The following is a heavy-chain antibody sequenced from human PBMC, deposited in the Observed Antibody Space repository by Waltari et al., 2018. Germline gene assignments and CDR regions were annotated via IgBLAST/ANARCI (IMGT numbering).Heavy chain of an antibody. D-gene: IGHD3-22*01. Sequence: EVQLVESGGGLVQPGGSLRLSCAASGFTFSSFGMSWVRQAPGKGLEWVANIKQDGSEKYYVDSVKGRFTISRDNAKNSLYLQMNSLRAEDTAVYYCARDYYDSSGYYPSFDYWGQGTLVTVSS. V-gene: IGHV3-7*01. CDR2: IKQDGSEK. CDR3: ARDYYDSSGYYPSFDY. J-gene: IGHJ4*02. CDR1: GFTFSSFG.